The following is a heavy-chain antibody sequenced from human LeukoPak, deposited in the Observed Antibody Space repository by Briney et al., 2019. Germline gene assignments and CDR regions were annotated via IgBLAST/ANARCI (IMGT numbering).Heavy chain of an antibody. CDR2: IKQDGSEK. V-gene: IGHV3-7*01. CDR1: GFTFSSYW. J-gene: IGHJ4*02. D-gene: IGHD6-6*01. CDR3: ARGVKVAARLFFYFDY. Sequence: PGGSLRLSCAASGFTFSSYWMSWVRQAPGKGLEWVANIKQDGSEKYYVDSVKGRFTISRDNAKNSLYLQMNSLRAEDTAVYYCARGVKVAARLFFYFDYWGQGTLVTVSS.